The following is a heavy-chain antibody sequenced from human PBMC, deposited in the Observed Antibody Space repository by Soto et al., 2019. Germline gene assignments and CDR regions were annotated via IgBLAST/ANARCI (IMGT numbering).Heavy chain of an antibody. Sequence: AAVKVSCKASGYTFTSYGISWVRQAPGQGLEWMGWISAYNGNTNYAQKLQGRVTMTTDTSTSTAYMELRSLRSDDTAVYYCASVRFLEWSYFQHWGQGTLVTVSS. CDR3: ASVRFLEWSYFQH. J-gene: IGHJ1*01. D-gene: IGHD3-3*01. CDR1: GYTFTSYG. V-gene: IGHV1-18*01. CDR2: ISAYNGNT.